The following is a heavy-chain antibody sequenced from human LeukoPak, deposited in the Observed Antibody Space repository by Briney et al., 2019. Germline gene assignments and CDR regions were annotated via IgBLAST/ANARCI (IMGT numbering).Heavy chain of an antibody. CDR1: GFTFTDYW. CDR2: IRQDGGEK. D-gene: IGHD4-17*01. Sequence: GGSLRLSCAVSGFTFTDYWMNWVRQAPGKGLEWVASIRQDGGEKSYVDSVKGRFTISRDNTKSSLYLQINSLRAEDTAVYYCARPIGVTNGYDYWGQGTLVTVSS. J-gene: IGHJ4*02. V-gene: IGHV3-7*01. CDR3: ARPIGVTNGYDY.